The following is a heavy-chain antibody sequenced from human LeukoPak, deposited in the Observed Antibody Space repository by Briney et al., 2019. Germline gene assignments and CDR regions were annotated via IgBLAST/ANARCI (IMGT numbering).Heavy chain of an antibody. J-gene: IGHJ3*02. CDR1: GFTFSSYA. CDR2: ISGSGGST. Sequence: GGSLRLSCAASGFTFSSYAMSWVRQAPGKGLEWVSAISGSGGSTYYADSVKGRFTISRDNSKNTLYLQMNSLRAEDTVVYYCAKGRYRDRGAFDIWGQGTMVTVSS. D-gene: IGHD1-14*01. V-gene: IGHV3-23*01. CDR3: AKGRYRDRGAFDI.